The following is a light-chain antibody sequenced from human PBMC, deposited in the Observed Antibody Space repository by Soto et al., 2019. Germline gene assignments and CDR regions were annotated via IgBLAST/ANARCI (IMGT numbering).Light chain of an antibody. CDR1: SSDVGSYNR. CDR3: SLYISGSTYV. J-gene: IGLJ1*01. CDR2: EVN. Sequence: QSVLTQPPSVSGSPGQSVTISCTGTSSDVGSYNRLSWYQQPPGTAPKLIMYEVNTRPSGVPDRFSGSKSGSTASLTISGLQAEDEAEYYCSLYISGSTYVFGTGTKVPVL. V-gene: IGLV2-18*01.